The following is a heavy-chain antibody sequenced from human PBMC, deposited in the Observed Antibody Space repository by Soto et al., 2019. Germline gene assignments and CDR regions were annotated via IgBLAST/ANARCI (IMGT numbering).Heavy chain of an antibody. CDR1: GFSFSGYG. D-gene: IGHD4-17*01. J-gene: IGHJ4*02. CDR3: ATTVTTVDY. CDR2: ISSSGSLI. Sequence: AGGSLRLSCAASGFSFSGYGMNWVRQAPGKGLEWISYISSSGSLIYYADSLKGRFTISRDNAKNSLYLQMNSLRAEDTAVYYCATTVTTVDYWAREPLATVS. V-gene: IGHV3-48*03.